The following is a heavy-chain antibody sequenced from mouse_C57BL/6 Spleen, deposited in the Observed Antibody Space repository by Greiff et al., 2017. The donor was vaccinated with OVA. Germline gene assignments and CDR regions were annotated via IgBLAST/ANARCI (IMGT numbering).Heavy chain of an antibody. D-gene: IGHD2-10*01. V-gene: IGHV1-15*01. Sequence: VQLQQSGAELVRPGASVTLSCKASGYTFTDYEMHWVKQTPVHGLEWIGAIDPETGCTAYNQKFKGKAILTADKSSSTAYMELRVLTSEESAIYYCTVPYLYAFGYWGQSTTLSDSS. CDR2: IDPETGCT. J-gene: IGHJ2*01. CDR3: TVPYLYAFGY. CDR1: GYTFTDYE.